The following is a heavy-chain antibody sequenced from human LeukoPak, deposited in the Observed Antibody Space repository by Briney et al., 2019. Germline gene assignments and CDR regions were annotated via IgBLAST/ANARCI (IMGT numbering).Heavy chain of an antibody. CDR2: INPNSGGT. V-gene: IGHV1-2*02. Sequence: ASVTVSCKASGYTFTGYYMHWVRQAPGQGLEWMGWINPNSGGTNYAQKFQGRVTMTRDTSISTAYMELSRLRSDDTAVYYCAREGHYDFWSGYYTPSYYMDVWGKGTTVTVSS. CDR1: GYTFTGYY. D-gene: IGHD3-3*01. CDR3: AREGHYDFWSGYYTPSYYMDV. J-gene: IGHJ6*03.